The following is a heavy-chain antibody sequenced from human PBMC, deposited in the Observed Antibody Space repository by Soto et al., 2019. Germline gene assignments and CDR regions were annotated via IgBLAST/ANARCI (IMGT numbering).Heavy chain of an antibody. CDR3: VRHGYGPLHGLVDV. D-gene: IGHD5-18*01. CDR1: GGSISRGNYY. J-gene: IGHJ6*02. V-gene: IGHV4-30-4*01. CDR2: IYYSGST. Sequence: SETPSLTCTISGGSISRGNYYWSWIRQPPGKGLEWIGYIYYSGSTYYNPSLKSRVTISVDTSKNQFSLSLTSVSATDTAMYYCVRHGYGPLHGLVDVWGQGTTVTVSS.